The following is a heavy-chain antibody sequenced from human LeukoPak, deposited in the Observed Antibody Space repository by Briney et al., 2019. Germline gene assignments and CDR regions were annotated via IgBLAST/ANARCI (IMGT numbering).Heavy chain of an antibody. CDR1: GFTFSNAW. CDR2: IKSKTDGGTT. V-gene: IGHV3-15*01. CDR3: TTVTTYYYDSSGYYHQDAFDI. Sequence: GGSLRLSCAASGFTFSNAWMSWVRQAPGKGLEWVGRIKSKTDGGTTDYAAPVKGRFTISRDDSKNTLYLQMNSLKTEDTAVYYCTTVTTYYYDSSGYYHQDAFDIWGQGTMVTVSS. D-gene: IGHD3-22*01. J-gene: IGHJ3*02.